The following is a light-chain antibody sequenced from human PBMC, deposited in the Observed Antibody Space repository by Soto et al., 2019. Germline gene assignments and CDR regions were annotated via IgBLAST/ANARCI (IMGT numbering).Light chain of an antibody. J-gene: IGLJ2*01. CDR2: DGS. CDR3: CSYGGSSTLRV. CDR1: SSDIGSYNL. Sequence: QSVLTQPPSVSGSPGQTITISCTGTSSDIGSYNLVSWYQQHPGKAPKLMIYDGSKRPSGVSNRFSGSKSGNTASLTISGLPAEDEDDYCCCSYGGSSTLRVFGTGTKLTVL. V-gene: IGLV2-23*01.